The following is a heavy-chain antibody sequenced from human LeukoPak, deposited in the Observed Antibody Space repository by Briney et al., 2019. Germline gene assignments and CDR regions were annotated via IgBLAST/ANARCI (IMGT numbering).Heavy chain of an antibody. CDR3: ARDRYYYGSGRPPYYHGMDV. CDR1: GGSISSYY. CDR2: IYYSGST. D-gene: IGHD3-10*01. J-gene: IGHJ6*02. Sequence: SETLSLTCTVSGGSISSYYWSWIRQPPGKGLEWIGYIYYSGSTNYNPSLKSRVTISVDTSKNQFSLKLSSVTAADTAVYYCARDRYYYGSGRPPYYHGMDVWGQGTTVTVSS. V-gene: IGHV4-59*01.